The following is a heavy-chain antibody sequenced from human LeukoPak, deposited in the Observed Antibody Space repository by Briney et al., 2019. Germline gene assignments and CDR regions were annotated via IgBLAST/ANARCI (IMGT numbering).Heavy chain of an antibody. CDR2: INPNSGGT. CDR1: GYTFTGYY. J-gene: IGHJ3*02. CDR3: ARDLGRDDAFDI. Sequence: ASVKVSCKASGYTFTGYYMHWVRQAPGQGLEGMGWINPNSGGTNYAQKFQGRVTMTKDTSISTAYMELSRLRSDDTAVYYCARDLGRDDAFDIWGQGTMVTVSS. V-gene: IGHV1-2*02. D-gene: IGHD2-15*01.